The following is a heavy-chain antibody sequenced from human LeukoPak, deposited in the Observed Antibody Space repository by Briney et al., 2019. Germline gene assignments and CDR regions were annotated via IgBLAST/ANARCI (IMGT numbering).Heavy chain of an antibody. V-gene: IGHV3-30-3*01. D-gene: IGHD1-1*01. CDR1: GFTFSSYA. J-gene: IGHJ4*02. Sequence: PGGSLRLSCTASGFTFSSYAMHWVRQAPGKGLEWVAVISYDGSNKYYADSVKGRFTISRDNSKNTLYLQMNSLRAEDTAVYYCARDLQGRWYTFDYWGQGTLVTVSS. CDR2: ISYDGSNK. CDR3: ARDLQGRWYTFDY.